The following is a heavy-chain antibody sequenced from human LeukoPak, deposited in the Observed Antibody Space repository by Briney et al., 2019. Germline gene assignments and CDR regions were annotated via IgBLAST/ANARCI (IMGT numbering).Heavy chain of an antibody. V-gene: IGHV4-4*09. CDR1: DGSISNF. CDR3: ARPFGDGRNRGVMDV. D-gene: IGHD3-3*01. CDR2: IYTSGST. J-gene: IGHJ6*03. Sequence: SETLSLTCTVSDGSISNFWSWIRQPPGTGLEWIGYIYTSGSTKYNPSLKSRVIISVDTSRNQFSLSLNSVTAADTAVYYCARPFGDGRNRGVMDVWGKGTTVTVSS.